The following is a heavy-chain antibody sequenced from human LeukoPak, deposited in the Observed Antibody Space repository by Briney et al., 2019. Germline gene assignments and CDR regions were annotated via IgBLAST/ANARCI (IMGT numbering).Heavy chain of an antibody. J-gene: IGHJ6*02. CDR2: INPNSGCT. CDR3: AREGDDFWSGYYSAYYYYGMDV. CDR1: GYTFTGYY. D-gene: IGHD3-3*01. Sequence: ASVKVSCKASGYTFTGYYMHWVRQAPGQGLEWVGRINPNSGCTNYAQKFQGRVTMTRDTSISTAYMELSRLRSDDTAVYYCAREGDDFWSGYYSAYYYYGMDVWGQGTTVTVSS. V-gene: IGHV1-2*06.